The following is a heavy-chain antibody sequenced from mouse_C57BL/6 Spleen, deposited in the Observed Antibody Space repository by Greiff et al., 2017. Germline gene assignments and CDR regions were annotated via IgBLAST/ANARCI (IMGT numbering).Heavy chain of an antibody. V-gene: IGHV5-17*01. CDR1: GFTFSDYG. CDR2: ISSGSSTI. J-gene: IGHJ2*01. CDR3: ARNYDYDGYFDY. Sequence: EVQLVESGGGLVKPGGSLKLSCAASGFTFSDYGMHWVRQAPEKGLEWVAYISSGSSTIYYADTVKGRFTISGDTAKTTLFLQMTSLRSEDTAMYYCARNYDYDGYFDYWGQGTTLTVSS. D-gene: IGHD2-4*01.